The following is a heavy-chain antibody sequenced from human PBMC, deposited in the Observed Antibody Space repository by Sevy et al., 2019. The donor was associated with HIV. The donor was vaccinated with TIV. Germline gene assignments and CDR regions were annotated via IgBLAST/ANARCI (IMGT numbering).Heavy chain of an antibody. J-gene: IGHJ5*02. D-gene: IGHD6-19*01. Sequence: SETLSLTCTVSGGSISSGDYYWTWIRQSPGKGLEWIGYIYYSGTTYYNPSLKSRVTISVDTSKNQFSLKLSSVTAADTAVYYCARDYPSKSRGSSGWYRGHWFDPWGQGTLVTVSS. CDR2: IYYSGTT. CDR3: ARDYPSKSRGSSGWYRGHWFDP. V-gene: IGHV4-30-4*02. CDR1: GGSISSGDYY.